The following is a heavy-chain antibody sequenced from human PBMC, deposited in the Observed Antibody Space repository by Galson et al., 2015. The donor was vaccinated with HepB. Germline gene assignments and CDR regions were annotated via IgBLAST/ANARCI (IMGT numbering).Heavy chain of an antibody. V-gene: IGHV3-15*05. D-gene: IGHD2-2*01. Sequence: SLRLSCAASGFTFKNAHMNWVRQGPERGMEWVARVKTKPDGATTDFATTDFAAPVKGRFTISRDDSKNTVYLQMDSLKAEDTAVYYCTTGTALNYWGQGTLVTVSS. CDR1: GFTFKNAH. CDR3: TTGTALNY. J-gene: IGHJ4*02. CDR2: VKTKPDGATTDFATT.